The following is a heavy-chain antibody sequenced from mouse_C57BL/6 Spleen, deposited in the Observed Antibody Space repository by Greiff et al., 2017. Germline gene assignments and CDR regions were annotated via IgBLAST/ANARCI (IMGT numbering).Heavy chain of an antibody. D-gene: IGHD2-3*01. CDR3: ARSRDDGYYVDYFDY. CDR2: ISYSGST. J-gene: IGHJ2*01. CDR1: GYSITSDY. V-gene: IGHV3-8*01. Sequence: EVKLMESGPGLAKPSQTLSLTCSVTGYSITSDYWNWIRKFPGNKLEYMGYISYSGSTYYNPSLKSRISITRDTSKNQYYLQLNSVTNEDTATYYCARSRDDGYYVDYFDYWGQGTTLTVSS.